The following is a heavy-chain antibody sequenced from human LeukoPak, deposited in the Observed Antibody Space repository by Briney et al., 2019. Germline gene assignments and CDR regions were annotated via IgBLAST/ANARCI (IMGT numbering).Heavy chain of an antibody. Sequence: GGSLRLSRAASGFTFSSHAMSWVRQAPGKGLEWVAVIWYDGSNKYYADSVKGRFTISRDNSKNTLYLQMNSLRADDTAIYYRASTFPYCGGGSCALGGQGTLVTVSS. CDR1: GFTFSSHA. CDR2: IWYDGSNK. CDR3: ASTFPYCGGGSCAL. D-gene: IGHD2-15*01. J-gene: IGHJ4*02. V-gene: IGHV3-33*08.